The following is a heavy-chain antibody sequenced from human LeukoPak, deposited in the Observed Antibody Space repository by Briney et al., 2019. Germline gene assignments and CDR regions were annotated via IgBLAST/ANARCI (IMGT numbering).Heavy chain of an antibody. CDR1: GGSISNYY. Sequence: SETLSLTCTVSGGSISNYYWSWIRQPPGKGLEWIGYIYYSGTTNYNPSLKSRVTISVDTSKNQFSLKLNSVTAADTAVYYCARDSGFDAFDIWGQGTMVTVSS. CDR2: IYYSGTT. J-gene: IGHJ3*02. D-gene: IGHD1-26*01. V-gene: IGHV4-59*01. CDR3: ARDSGFDAFDI.